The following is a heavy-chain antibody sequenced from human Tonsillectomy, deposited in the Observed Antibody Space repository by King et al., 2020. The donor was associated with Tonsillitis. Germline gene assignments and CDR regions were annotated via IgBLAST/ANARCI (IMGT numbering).Heavy chain of an antibody. V-gene: IGHV1-2*02. Sequence: QLVQSGAEVKKPGASVTVSCKASADTFTGYYIHWVRQAPGQGLEWMGWINFNSGGTNYAQKFQGRVTLTRDTSISTAYMYLSRLRSDDTAVYYCAGVSAKAGYFDFWGQGTLVTVSS. CDR1: ADTFTGYY. J-gene: IGHJ4*02. CDR3: AGVSAKAGYFDF. CDR2: INFNSGGT. D-gene: IGHD6-13*01.